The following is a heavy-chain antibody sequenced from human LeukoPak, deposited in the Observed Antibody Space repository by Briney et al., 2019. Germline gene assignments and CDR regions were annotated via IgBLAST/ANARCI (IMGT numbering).Heavy chain of an antibody. CDR2: INHSGST. CDR3: ARYVRYDFWSGYLNWFDP. D-gene: IGHD3-3*01. CDR1: GGSFSGYY. Sequence: PSETLSLTCAVYGGSFSGYYWSWIRQPPGKGLEWIGEINHSGSTNYNPSLKSRVTISVDTSKNQFSLKLSSVTAADTAVYYCARYVRYDFWSGYLNWFDPWGQGTLVTVSP. J-gene: IGHJ5*02. V-gene: IGHV4-34*01.